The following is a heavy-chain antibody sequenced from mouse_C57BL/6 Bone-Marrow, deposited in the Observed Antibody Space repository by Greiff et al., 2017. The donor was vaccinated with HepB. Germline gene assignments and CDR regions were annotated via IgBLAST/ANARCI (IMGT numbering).Heavy chain of an antibody. J-gene: IGHJ4*01. CDR3: ARSGFITTVDAMDY. CDR1: GYTFTSYW. CDR2: IDPSDSYT. V-gene: IGHV1-69*01. Sequence: QVQLQQPGAELVMPGASVKLSCKASGYTFTSYWMHWVKQRPGQGLEWIGEIDPSDSYTNYNQKFKGKSTLTVDKSSSTAYMQLSSLTSEDSAVYYCARSGFITTVDAMDYWGQGTSVTVSS. D-gene: IGHD1-1*01.